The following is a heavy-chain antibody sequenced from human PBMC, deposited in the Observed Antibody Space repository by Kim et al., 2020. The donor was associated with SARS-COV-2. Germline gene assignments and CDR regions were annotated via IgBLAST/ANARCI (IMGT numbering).Heavy chain of an antibody. Sequence: SETLSLTCTVSGGSISIFYWSWIRQPPGKGLEWIGYIYYGGSTNYNPSLRSRVIISVDTSKNQFSLNLTSVTAADTAVYYCARGPFGDGGYYFYAMDVWGQGTTVTVSS. CDR2: IYYGGST. J-gene: IGHJ6*02. D-gene: IGHD3-10*01. CDR1: GGSISIFY. CDR3: ARGPFGDGGYYFYAMDV. V-gene: IGHV4-59*01.